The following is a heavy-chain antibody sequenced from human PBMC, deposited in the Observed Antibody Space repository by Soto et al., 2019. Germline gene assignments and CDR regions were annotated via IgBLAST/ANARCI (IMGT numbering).Heavy chain of an antibody. V-gene: IGHV1-18*01. CDR2: ISTYSGHT. CDR3: ARGPYNWNDDRADAFDI. CDR1: GYTFTTYG. Sequence: ASVKVSCKPSGYTFTTYGIAWVRQAPGQGLEWMGWISTYSGHTKYAQKLQGRVTMTTDTSTSTAYMELRSLRSDDTAVYYCARGPYNWNDDRADAFDIWGQGTMVTVSS. D-gene: IGHD1-1*01. J-gene: IGHJ3*02.